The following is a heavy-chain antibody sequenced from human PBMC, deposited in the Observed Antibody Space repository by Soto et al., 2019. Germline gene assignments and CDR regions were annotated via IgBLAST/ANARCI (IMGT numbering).Heavy chain of an antibody. V-gene: IGHV1-69*01. Sequence: QVQLVQSGAEVKKPGSSVKVSCKASGGTFSSYAISWVRQAPGQGLEWMGGIIPIFGTANYAQKFQGRVTITADESTSTAYMELSSMRSEDTAVYYCSRSAPFACSGGICSGGMDVWGQGTTVTVSS. CDR3: SRSAPFACSGGICSGGMDV. CDR1: GGTFSSYA. D-gene: IGHD2-15*01. J-gene: IGHJ6*02. CDR2: IIPIFGTA.